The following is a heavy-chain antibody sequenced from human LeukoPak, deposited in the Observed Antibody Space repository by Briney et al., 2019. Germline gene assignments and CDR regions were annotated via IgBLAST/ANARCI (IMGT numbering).Heavy chain of an antibody. CDR1: GGTSSSYA. CDR3: ARDRGYSYGYEIGAFDI. CDR2: IIPIFGTA. Sequence: SVKVSCKASGGTSSSYAISWVRQAPGQGLEWMGGIIPIFGTANYAQKFQGRVTITADKSTSTAYMELSSLRSEDTAVYYCARDRGYSYGYEIGAFDIWGQGTMVTVSS. J-gene: IGHJ3*02. V-gene: IGHV1-69*06. D-gene: IGHD5-18*01.